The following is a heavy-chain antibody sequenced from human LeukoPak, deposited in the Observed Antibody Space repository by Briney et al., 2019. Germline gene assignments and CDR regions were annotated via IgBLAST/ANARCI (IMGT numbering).Heavy chain of an antibody. D-gene: IGHD5-12*01. CDR2: IKQDGSEK. J-gene: IGHJ6*03. V-gene: IGHV3-7*01. Sequence: PGGSLRRSCAASGFTFSSYWMSWVRQAPGKGLEWVANIKQDGSEKYYVDSVKGRFTISRDNAKNSLYLQMNSLRAEDTAVYYCASSGHSGPTYYYYYMDVWGKGTTVTVSS. CDR3: ASSGHSGPTYYYYYMDV. CDR1: GFTFSSYW.